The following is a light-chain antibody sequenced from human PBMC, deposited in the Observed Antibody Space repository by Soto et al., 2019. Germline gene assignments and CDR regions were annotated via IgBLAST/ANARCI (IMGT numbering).Light chain of an antibody. CDR1: QSLLYNNTYNY. CDR3: QQYDSFSVT. CDR2: FGS. Sequence: EIVMTQSPLTLPFTPGEPAAISCRSSQSLLYNNTYNYLDWYVQKPGQSPQLLIYFGSNRAPGVPDRFSGSGSGTEFTLTISSLQPEDFATYYCQQYDSFSVTFGQGTKVDIK. V-gene: IGKV2-28*01. J-gene: IGKJ1*01.